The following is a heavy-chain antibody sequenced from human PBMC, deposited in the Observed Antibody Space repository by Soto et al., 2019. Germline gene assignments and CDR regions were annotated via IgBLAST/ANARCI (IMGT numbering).Heavy chain of an antibody. Sequence: SETLSLTCTVSGGSISSYYWSWIRQPPGKGLEWIGYIYYSGSTNYSPSLKSRVTISVDTSKNQFSLKLSSVTASDTAVYYVGRGSRRGVVLGAFDIWGQGTMVTVSS. D-gene: IGHD2-15*01. CDR1: GGSISSYY. J-gene: IGHJ3*02. V-gene: IGHV4-59*01. CDR3: GRGSRRGVVLGAFDI. CDR2: IYYSGST.